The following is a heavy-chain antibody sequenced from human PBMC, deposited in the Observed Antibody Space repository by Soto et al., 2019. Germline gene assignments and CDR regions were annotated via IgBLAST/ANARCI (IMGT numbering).Heavy chain of an antibody. CDR3: AREAITLFGEVPYFDY. V-gene: IGHV3-21*01. Sequence: TVGSLRLSCAASGFTFSSYSMNWVRQAPGKGLEWVSSISSSSSYIYYADSVKGRFTISRDNAKNSLYLQMNSLRAEDTAVYYCAREAITLFGEVPYFDYWGQGTLVTVSS. J-gene: IGHJ4*02. CDR2: ISSSSSYI. CDR1: GFTFSSYS. D-gene: IGHD3-10*02.